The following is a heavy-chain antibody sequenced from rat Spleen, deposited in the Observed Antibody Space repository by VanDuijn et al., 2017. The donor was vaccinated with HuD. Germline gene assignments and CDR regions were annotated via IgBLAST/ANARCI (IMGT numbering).Heavy chain of an antibody. J-gene: IGHJ2*01. CDR1: GFSLTSYH. D-gene: IGHD5-1*01. Sequence: QVQLKESGPGLVQPSQTLSLTCTVSGFSLTSYHVHWVRQPFGKSLEWMGVVWTGGSTAYNSTLKSRLSISRNTSKSQVFLKMNSLQTEDTAPYSCVRDGGELGYWGQGVMLTVSS. CDR2: VWTGGST. V-gene: IGHV2-30*01. CDR3: VRDGGELGY.